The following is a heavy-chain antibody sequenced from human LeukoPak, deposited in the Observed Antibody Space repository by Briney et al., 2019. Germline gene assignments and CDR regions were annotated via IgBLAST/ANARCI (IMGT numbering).Heavy chain of an antibody. CDR1: GFTFTNSW. CDR2: IKQDATTK. Sequence: GGSLRLSCAASGFTFTNSWMAWVRQTPGKGLEWVDNIKQDATTKHYADSLKGRFTISRDNHKNSLYLQMNNLRADDTAVYYCTRDTEGTLDYWGQGILVTVAS. J-gene: IGHJ4*02. V-gene: IGHV3-7*01. D-gene: IGHD2-8*02. CDR3: TRDTEGTLDY.